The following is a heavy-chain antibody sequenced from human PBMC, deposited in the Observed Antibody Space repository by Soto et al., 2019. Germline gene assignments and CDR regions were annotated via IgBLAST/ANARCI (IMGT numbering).Heavy chain of an antibody. D-gene: IGHD2-21*01. Sequence: QVQVVQSGAEVKKPESSVKVSCKPSGGTFTTYTINWVRQAPGRGLEWMGRFIPVLDMANYAQEFQGRVAITADTPTMTAYLELSRLTSHHTAVYYCAITYWRDSSCFRDFDFWGPGTRVPVSS. V-gene: IGHV1-69*02. J-gene: IGHJ4*02. CDR2: FIPVLDMA. CDR3: AITYWRDSSCFRDFDF. CDR1: GGTFTTYT.